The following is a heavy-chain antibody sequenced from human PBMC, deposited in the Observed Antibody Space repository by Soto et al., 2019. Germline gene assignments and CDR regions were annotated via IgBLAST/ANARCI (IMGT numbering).Heavy chain of an antibody. CDR3: ARGRRGYSYGSDWFDP. D-gene: IGHD5-18*01. J-gene: IGHJ5*02. CDR1: SAPVSSTTYT. CDR2: IYYSGST. V-gene: IGHV4-61*01. Sequence: PSETLSLTCTVSSAPVSSTTYTWSWIRQPPGKGLEWIGYIYYSGSTNYNPSLKSRVTISVDTSKNQFSLSLTSVTAADTALYYCARGRRGYSYGSDWFDPWGPGTPVTVSS.